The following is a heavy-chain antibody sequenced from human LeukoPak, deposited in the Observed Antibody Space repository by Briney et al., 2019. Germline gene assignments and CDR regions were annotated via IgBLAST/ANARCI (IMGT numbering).Heavy chain of an antibody. Sequence: GGSLRLSCAASGFNFSSYWMHWVRQAPGKGLVWVSRINSDGSSTNYADSVKGRITISRDNAKKTLYLQMNSLRAEDTAVYYCARGIIAAVGTSDIYYNYYGMDVWGQGTTVTVSS. J-gene: IGHJ6*02. D-gene: IGHD6-13*01. CDR1: GFNFSSYW. V-gene: IGHV3-74*01. CDR2: INSDGSST. CDR3: ARGIIAAVGTSDIYYNYYGMDV.